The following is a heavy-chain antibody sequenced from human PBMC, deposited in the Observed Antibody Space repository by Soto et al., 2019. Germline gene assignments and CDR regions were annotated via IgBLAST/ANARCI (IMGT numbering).Heavy chain of an antibody. Sequence: ETLSLTCTVSSGSISGHYWSWIRQPPGKGPEWIGNVFYSGNTNYNPSLKSRVTISVDTSKNQFSLNLTSVTAADTAVYFCAREYYGSGSYFFDYWGQGKLVTVS. CDR1: SGSISGHY. CDR3: AREYYGSGSYFFDY. J-gene: IGHJ4*02. V-gene: IGHV4-59*11. D-gene: IGHD3-10*01. CDR2: VFYSGNT.